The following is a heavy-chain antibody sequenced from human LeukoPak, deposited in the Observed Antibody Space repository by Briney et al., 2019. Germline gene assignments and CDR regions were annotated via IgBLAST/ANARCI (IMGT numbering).Heavy chain of an antibody. CDR3: ARDSQQQLDADGAFDI. D-gene: IGHD6-13*01. Sequence: GGSLRLSCAASGFTFSSYAMHWVRQAPGKGLEWVAVISYDGSNKYYADSVKGRFTISRDNSKNTLYLQMNSPRAEDTAVYYCARDSQQQLDADGAFDIWGQGTMVTVSS. CDR1: GFTFSSYA. V-gene: IGHV3-30*04. CDR2: ISYDGSNK. J-gene: IGHJ3*02.